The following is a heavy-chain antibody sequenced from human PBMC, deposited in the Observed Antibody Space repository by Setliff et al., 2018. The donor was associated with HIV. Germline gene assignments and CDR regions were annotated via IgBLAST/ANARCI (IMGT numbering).Heavy chain of an antibody. J-gene: IGHJ4*02. CDR1: GGSISSGVYF. CDR2: IYYSGST. Sequence: PSETLSLTCTVSGGSISSGVYFWTWIRQPPGKGLEWFGYIYYSGSTNYNPSLKSRVTISVDTSKNQFSLNLSSVPAADTAVYYCARVKYNSGWLRPPHYFDNWGQGALVTVSS. V-gene: IGHV4-30-4*08. CDR3: ARVKYNSGWLRPPHYFDN. D-gene: IGHD6-19*01.